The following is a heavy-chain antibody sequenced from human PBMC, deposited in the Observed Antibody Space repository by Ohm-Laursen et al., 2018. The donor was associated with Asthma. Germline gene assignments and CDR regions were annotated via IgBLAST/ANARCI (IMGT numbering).Heavy chain of an antibody. CDR1: DVAFTDSW. J-gene: IGHJ4*02. Sequence: SLRLSCSASDVAFTDSWMSWVRQLPGGSLEWVAKINPLGYEKYYMDSVRGRFTVSRDNAKNSLYLEMNSLRVEDTAVYYCVTDAWWSYVHWGLGTLVTVSS. D-gene: IGHD1-26*01. V-gene: IGHV3-7*01. CDR2: INPLGYEK. CDR3: VTDAWWSYVH.